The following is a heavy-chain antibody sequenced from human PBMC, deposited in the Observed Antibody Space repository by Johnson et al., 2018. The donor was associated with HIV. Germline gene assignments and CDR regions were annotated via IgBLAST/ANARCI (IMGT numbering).Heavy chain of an antibody. CDR3: TRGGGAYCGSDCLRTFDV. CDR1: GFTVRSSY. J-gene: IGHJ3*01. CDR2: IYSDGTT. V-gene: IGHV3-66*01. D-gene: IGHD2-21*02. Sequence: EMQLVESGGGLVQPGGSLRLSCAASGFTVRSSYMSCVRQAPGKGLEHVSVIYSDGTTYYADFVKGRFTISRDSSKDTLYLQMNSLRAEDPAVYYCTRGGGAYCGSDCLRTFDVWGQGTVLTVS.